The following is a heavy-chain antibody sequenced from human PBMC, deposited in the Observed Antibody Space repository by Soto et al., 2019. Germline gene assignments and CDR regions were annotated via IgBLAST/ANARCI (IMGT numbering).Heavy chain of an antibody. V-gene: IGHV3-11*05. J-gene: IGHJ4*02. CDR3: GRDRGAYCSSGYCDSAAFFDY. Sequence: QVQLVESGGGLVNPGGSLRLSCAASGFSFTDFYMNWIRQVPGKGLEWVALVSTSTTYTRYADSVKGRFTIARDNDKISLYLEMSTLRFEDTAVYYWGRDRGAYCSSGYCDSAAFFDYWGRGTLVTVSS. CDR1: GFSFTDFY. CDR2: VSTSTTYT. D-gene: IGHD2-15*01.